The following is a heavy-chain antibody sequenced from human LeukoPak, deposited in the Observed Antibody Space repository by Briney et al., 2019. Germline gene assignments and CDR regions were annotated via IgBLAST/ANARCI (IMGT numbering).Heavy chain of an antibody. Sequence: SQTLSLTSAISGDSVSSNTAAWNWIRQSPSRGLEWLGRTYYRSKWYSDYAVSVKSRITINTDTSKNQFSLQLNSVTPEDTAVYYCTRDGPTSWYYLDYWGQGTVVTVSS. CDR2: TYYRSKWYS. CDR3: TRDGPTSWYYLDY. D-gene: IGHD2-2*01. CDR1: GDSVSSNTAA. V-gene: IGHV6-1*01. J-gene: IGHJ4*02.